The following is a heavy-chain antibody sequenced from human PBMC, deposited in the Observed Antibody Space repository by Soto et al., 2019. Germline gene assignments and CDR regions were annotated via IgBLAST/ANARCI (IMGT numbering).Heavy chain of an antibody. CDR2: IYYSGST. D-gene: IGHD2-15*01. CDR1: GGSISSYY. J-gene: IGHJ4*02. V-gene: IGHV4-59*01. Sequence: QVQLQESGPGLVKPSETLSLTCTVSGGSISSYYWSWIRQPPGKGLEWIGYIYYSGSTNYNPSLKTRVTISVDTSKNQFSLKLSSVTAADTAVYYCARETSGGSCYDYWGQGTLVTVSS. CDR3: ARETSGGSCYDY.